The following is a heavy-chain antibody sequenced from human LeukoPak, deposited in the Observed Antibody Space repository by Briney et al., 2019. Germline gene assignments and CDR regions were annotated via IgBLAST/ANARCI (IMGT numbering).Heavy chain of an antibody. D-gene: IGHD1-7*01. V-gene: IGHV3-21*01. J-gene: IGHJ5*02. CDR3: ARGTMWFDP. CDR1: GFTFSSYS. Sequence: GGALRLSCAASGFTFSSYSINWVRQAPGKGLEWVSSISSSSSYIYYTDAVKGRFTISRDNAKNSLYLQMNSLRAEDTAVYCCARGTMWFDPWGQGTPVTVSS. CDR2: ISSSSSYI.